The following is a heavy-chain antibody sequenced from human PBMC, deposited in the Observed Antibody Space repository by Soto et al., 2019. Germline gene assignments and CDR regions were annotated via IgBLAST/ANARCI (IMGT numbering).Heavy chain of an antibody. V-gene: IGHV3-33*01. CDR1: GFTFSSYG. Sequence: QVQLVESGGGVVQPGRSLRLSYAASGFTFSSYGMHWVRQAPGKGLEWVAVIWYDGSNKYYADSVKGRFIISRDNSKNTLYLQMNSLRAEDTAVYYCARDRIVGATKIYYGMDVWGQGTTVTVSS. D-gene: IGHD1-26*01. J-gene: IGHJ6*02. CDR2: IWYDGSNK. CDR3: ARDRIVGATKIYYGMDV.